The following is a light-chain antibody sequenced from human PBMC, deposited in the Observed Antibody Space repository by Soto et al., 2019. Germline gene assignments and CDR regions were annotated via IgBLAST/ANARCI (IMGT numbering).Light chain of an antibody. CDR1: QSVSSD. J-gene: IGKJ1*01. V-gene: IGKV3-20*01. CDR3: QQYGGGPWK. CDR2: GAS. Sequence: EIVMTQSPATLSLSPGDRATLSCRASQSVSSDLAWYQQVPGQAPRLLIFGASSRATGIPDRFSGSGSGTDFTLTIRRLEPEDFAVFFCQQYGGGPWKFGKGTKVDIK.